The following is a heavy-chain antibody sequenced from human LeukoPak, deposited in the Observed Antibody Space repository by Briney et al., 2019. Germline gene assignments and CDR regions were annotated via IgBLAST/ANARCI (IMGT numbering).Heavy chain of an antibody. CDR2: ISYDGSKK. J-gene: IGHJ4*02. CDR3: ARVGAMASDPYYFDY. Sequence: GGSLRLSCVASGFTFSTYGMHWVRQAPGKGLEWVALISYDGSKKDYADSVKGRFTISRDNPKNKLYLQMDSLRAEDTAMYYCARVGAMASDPYYFDYWGQGTLVTVSS. CDR1: GFTFSTYG. V-gene: IGHV3-30*19. D-gene: IGHD3-16*01.